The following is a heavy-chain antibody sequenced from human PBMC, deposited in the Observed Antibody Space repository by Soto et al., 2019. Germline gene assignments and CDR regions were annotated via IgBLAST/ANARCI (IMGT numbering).Heavy chain of an antibody. V-gene: IGHV1-8*01. Sequence: GASVKVSCKASGYSFRDYDINWVRQATGQGPEWMGWMNPNSGNTGYAQKFQGRVTMTRNTSINTAYMELSSLGSEDTAVYYCARDNRYNWNDEGWFDPWGQGTLVTVSS. CDR1: GYSFRDYD. D-gene: IGHD1-20*01. CDR2: MNPNSGNT. J-gene: IGHJ5*02. CDR3: ARDNRYNWNDEGWFDP.